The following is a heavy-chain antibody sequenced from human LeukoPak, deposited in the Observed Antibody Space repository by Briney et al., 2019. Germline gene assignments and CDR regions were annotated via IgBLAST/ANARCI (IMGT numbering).Heavy chain of an antibody. J-gene: IGHJ4*02. V-gene: IGHV3-30*18. CDR3: AKDAYGGNSRGYFDY. D-gene: IGHD4-23*01. CDR2: ISYDGSNK. Sequence: GGSLRLSCATSGFTFSSYGFHWVRQAPGKGLEWVAVISYDGSNKYYADSVKGRFTISRDNSKNTLYLQMNSLRAEDTAVYYCAKDAYGGNSRGYFDYWGQGTLVTVSS. CDR1: GFTFSSYG.